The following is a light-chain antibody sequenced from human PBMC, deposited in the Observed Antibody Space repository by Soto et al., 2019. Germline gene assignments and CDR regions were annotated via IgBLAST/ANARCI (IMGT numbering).Light chain of an antibody. V-gene: IGLV2-14*01. CDR2: EVN. CDR3: CSYAGSYTYV. Sequence: QSVLTQPASVSGSPGQSITISCTGTSSDIGGSDFVSWYQQHPGKAPKLVMSEVNNRPSGVSSRFSGSKSGNTASLTISGLQAEDEADYYCCSYAGSYTYVFGTGTKLTVL. CDR1: SSDIGGSDF. J-gene: IGLJ1*01.